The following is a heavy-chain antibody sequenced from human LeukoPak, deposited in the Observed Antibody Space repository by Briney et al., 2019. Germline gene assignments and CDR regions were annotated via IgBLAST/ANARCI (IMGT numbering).Heavy chain of an antibody. CDR3: ARDTYDSSGYYFDY. V-gene: IGHV3-30-3*01. CDR1: GFTFSSYA. J-gene: IGHJ4*02. Sequence: GGSLRLSCAASGFTFSSYAMHWVRQAPGKGLEWVAVISYDGSNKYYADSVKGRFTISRDNSKNTLYLQMNSLRAEDTAVYYCARDTYDSSGYYFDYWGQGTLVTVSS. D-gene: IGHD3-22*01. CDR2: ISYDGSNK.